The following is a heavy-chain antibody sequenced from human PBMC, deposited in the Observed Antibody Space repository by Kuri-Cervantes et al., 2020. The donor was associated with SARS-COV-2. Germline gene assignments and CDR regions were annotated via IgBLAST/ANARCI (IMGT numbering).Heavy chain of an antibody. CDR2: IYHSGST. CDR3: AKTPGYSYGALYFDY. CDR1: GGSISSSNW. D-gene: IGHD5-18*01. Sequence: GSLRLSCAVSGGSISSSNWWTWVGHPPGKGLEWIREIYHSGSTNYSPSLGGRATISLDKSKNQFSLNVYSVTAADTAVYYCAKTPGYSYGALYFDYWGQGTLVTVSS. J-gene: IGHJ4*02. V-gene: IGHV4-4*02.